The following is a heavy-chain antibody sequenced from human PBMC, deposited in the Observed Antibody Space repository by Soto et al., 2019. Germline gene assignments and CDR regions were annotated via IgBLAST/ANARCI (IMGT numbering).Heavy chain of an antibody. CDR2: LSGSGATT. CDR1: GFAFSSYA. J-gene: IGHJ6*02. Sequence: VQLLESGGGLVQPGGSLRLSCAASGFAFSSYAMTWVRQAPGKGLEWVSALSGSGATTYYADSVKGRFTISRDNSKNTLSLETNSLRAEDTAVYYCAKPPESSSTFYYYGLDVWGQGTTVTVSS. V-gene: IGHV3-23*01. CDR3: AKPPESSSTFYYYGLDV. D-gene: IGHD2-2*01.